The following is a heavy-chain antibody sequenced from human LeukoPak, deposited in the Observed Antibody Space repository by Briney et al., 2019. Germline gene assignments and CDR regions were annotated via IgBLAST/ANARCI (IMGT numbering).Heavy chain of an antibody. V-gene: IGHV4-39*07. CDR2: IYYSGST. Sequence: PSETLSLTCTVSGGSISSSSYYWGWIRQPPGKGLEWIGSIYYSGSTYHNPSLRSRVTTSVDTSKNQFSLKPSSVTAADTAVYYCARGTRYAVHWFDPWGQGTLVTVSS. CDR1: GGSISSSSYY. D-gene: IGHD5-12*01. J-gene: IGHJ5*02. CDR3: ARGTRYAVHWFDP.